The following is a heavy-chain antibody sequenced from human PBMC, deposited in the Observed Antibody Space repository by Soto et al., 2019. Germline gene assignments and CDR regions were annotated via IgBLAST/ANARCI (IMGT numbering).Heavy chain of an antibody. D-gene: IGHD6-19*01. V-gene: IGHV3-33*06. CDR1: GFTISSYG. CDR2: IRGGGSNT. J-gene: IGHJ6*02. CDR3: AKDLRYSSGWYYGMEV. Sequence: GGSLRLSCAASGFTISSYGMHWVRQAPGKGLEWVAVIRGGGSNTYYADSVKGRFTISRDNSKNTLYLQMNSLRAEDTAVYYCAKDLRYSSGWYYGMEVWGQGTTVTVSS.